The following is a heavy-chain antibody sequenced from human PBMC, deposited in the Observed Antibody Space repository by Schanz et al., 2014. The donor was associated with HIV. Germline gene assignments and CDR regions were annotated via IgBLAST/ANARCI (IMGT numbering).Heavy chain of an antibody. D-gene: IGHD2-2*01. V-gene: IGHV3-21*01. J-gene: IGHJ4*02. CDR1: GFSFSVYS. CDR2: ISSSSTFI. Sequence: EVQLVESGGGLVKPGGSLRLSCAASGFSFSVYSMNWVRQAPGKGLEWVSSISSSSTFIYYADSVNGRFTIARDNTKISLFLQMHSLRAEDTAVYYCARDSQLFCSSTSCLFDWWGQGTLVTVSS. CDR3: ARDSQLFCSSTSCLFDW.